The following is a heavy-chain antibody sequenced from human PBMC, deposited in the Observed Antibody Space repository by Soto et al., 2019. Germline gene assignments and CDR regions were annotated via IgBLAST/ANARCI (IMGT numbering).Heavy chain of an antibody. CDR3: ASYPLEWSTYYYYYGMDV. Sequence: ASVKVSCKASGYTFTGYYMHWVRQAPGQGLEWMGWINPNSGGTNYAQKFQGRVTMTRDTSISTAYMELSRLRSDDTAVYYCASYPLEWSTYYYYYGMDVWGQGTTVTVSS. CDR1: GYTFTGYY. CDR2: INPNSGGT. D-gene: IGHD3-3*01. V-gene: IGHV1-2*02. J-gene: IGHJ6*02.